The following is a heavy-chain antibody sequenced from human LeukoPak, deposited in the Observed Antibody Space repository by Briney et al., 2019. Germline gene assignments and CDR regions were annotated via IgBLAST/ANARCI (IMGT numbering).Heavy chain of an antibody. D-gene: IGHD1-26*01. Sequence: SETLSLTCTVSGGSISSSSYYWGWIRQPPGKGLEWIGSIYYSGSTYYNPSLKSRVTISVDTSKNQFSLKLSSVTAADTAVYYCARGMADPGSYYFWFDPWGQGTLVTVSS. J-gene: IGHJ5*02. CDR3: ARGMADPGSYYFWFDP. V-gene: IGHV4-39*07. CDR2: IYYSGST. CDR1: GGSISSSSYY.